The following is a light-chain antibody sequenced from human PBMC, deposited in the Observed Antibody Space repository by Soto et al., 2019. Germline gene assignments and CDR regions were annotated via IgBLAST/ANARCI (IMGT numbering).Light chain of an antibody. CDR2: DVS. Sequence: QSVLTQPASVSGSPGQSITISCTGTSSDVGVYNYVSWYQQHPGKAPKLMIYDVSYRPSGVSNRFSGSKSGNTASLIISGLQAEDEADYYCSSYTTTSTVVFGGGTKLTVL. J-gene: IGLJ2*01. V-gene: IGLV2-14*01. CDR3: SSYTTTSTVV. CDR1: SSDVGVYNY.